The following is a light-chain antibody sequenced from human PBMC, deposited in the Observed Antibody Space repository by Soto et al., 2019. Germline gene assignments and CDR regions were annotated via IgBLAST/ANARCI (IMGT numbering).Light chain of an antibody. V-gene: IGKV3-20*01. CDR1: QSVSSSY. CDR3: QQYGSSPST. Sequence: EIVLTQSPGTLSLSPGERATLSCRASQSVSSSYLAWYQQQPGQAPRLLISDASSRATGIPDRFSGSGSGTDFTLTISSLEPEDFAVYYCQQYGSSPSTFGQGTQLEIK. CDR2: DAS. J-gene: IGKJ5*01.